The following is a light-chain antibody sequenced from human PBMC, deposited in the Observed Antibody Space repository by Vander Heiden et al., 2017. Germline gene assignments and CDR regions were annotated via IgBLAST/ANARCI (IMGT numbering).Light chain of an antibody. CDR3: QQCDSYPWT. V-gene: IGKV1-8*01. J-gene: IGKJ1*01. CDR1: QGISSY. CDR2: AAS. Sequence: AIRMIQSPSSLSASTGDRVTITCRVSQGISSYLAWYQQKPGKAPKLLIYAASTLQSWVPSRFSGSGSGTDFTLTISCLQSEDFATYYCQQCDSYPWTFGQGTKVEIK.